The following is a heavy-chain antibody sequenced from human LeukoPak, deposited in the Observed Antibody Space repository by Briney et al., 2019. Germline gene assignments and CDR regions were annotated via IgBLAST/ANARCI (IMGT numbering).Heavy chain of an antibody. D-gene: IGHD3-22*01. CDR1: GYTFTSYY. V-gene: IGHV1-46*01. Sequence: GASVKVSCKASGYTFTSYYMHWVRQAPGQGLEWMGIINPSGGSTSYAQKFQGRVTMTRDTSTSTVYMELSSLRSEDTAVYYWARIGTFYYDSSGYYPGDYWGQGTLVTVSS. CDR3: ARIGTFYYDSSGYYPGDY. J-gene: IGHJ4*02. CDR2: INPSGGST.